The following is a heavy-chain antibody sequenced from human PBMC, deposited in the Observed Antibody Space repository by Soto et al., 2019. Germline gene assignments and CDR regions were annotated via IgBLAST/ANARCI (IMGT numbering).Heavy chain of an antibody. D-gene: IGHD3-16*01. CDR3: ARDDYKDGGNNWFDP. CDR2: IVPIYRTA. V-gene: IGHV1-69*13. J-gene: IGHJ5*02. CDR1: GGTFSSYR. Sequence: SVKVSCKASGGTFSSYRINWVRQAPGQGLELVGGIVPIYRTADYAQKFQGRVTITADESARTAYMELRSLKLDAVTAADTAVYYCARDDYKDGGNNWFDPWGQGTLVTVSS.